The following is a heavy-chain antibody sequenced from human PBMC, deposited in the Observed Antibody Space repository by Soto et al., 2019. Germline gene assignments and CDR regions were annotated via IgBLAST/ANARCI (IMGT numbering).Heavy chain of an antibody. D-gene: IGHD3-9*01. CDR2: ISYDGSNK. CDR1: GFPFSSYG. Sequence: QVQLVESGGGVVQPGRSLRLSCAASGFPFSSYGMHWVRQAPGKGLEWVAVISYDGSNKYYADSVKGRFTISRDNSKNTLYLQMNSLRADDTAVYYSAKDVPNQFDWLLSAHNWFDPWGQGTLVTVSS. CDR3: AKDVPNQFDWLLSAHNWFDP. J-gene: IGHJ5*02. V-gene: IGHV3-30*18.